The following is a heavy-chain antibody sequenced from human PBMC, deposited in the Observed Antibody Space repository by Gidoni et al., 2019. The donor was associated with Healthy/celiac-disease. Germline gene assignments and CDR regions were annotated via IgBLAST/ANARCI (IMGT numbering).Heavy chain of an antibody. V-gene: IGHV3-21*01. J-gene: IGHJ4*02. Sequence: EVQLVESGGGLVKPGGSLRLSCAASGFTFSSYSMNWVRQAPGKGLEWVSSISSSSSYIYYADSVKGRFTISRDNAKNSLYLQMNSLRAEDTAVYYCARMGSESYFYYFDYWGQGTLVTVSS. CDR1: GFTFSSYS. CDR2: ISSSSSYI. D-gene: IGHD3-10*01. CDR3: ARMGSESYFYYFDY.